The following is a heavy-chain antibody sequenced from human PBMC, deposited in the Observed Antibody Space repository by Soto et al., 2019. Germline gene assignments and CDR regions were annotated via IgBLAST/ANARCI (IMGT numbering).Heavy chain of an antibody. Sequence: VGSLRLSCAASGFTFSDYYMSWIHQAPGKGLEWVSYISSSGTTIYYADSVKGRFTVSRDNAKNSLYLQMNSLRAEDTAVYYCARELRVTIPPYYYYGMDVWGQGTTVTVSS. CDR3: ARELRVTIPPYYYYGMDV. D-gene: IGHD4-17*01. V-gene: IGHV3-11*01. CDR2: ISSSGTTI. J-gene: IGHJ6*02. CDR1: GFTFSDYY.